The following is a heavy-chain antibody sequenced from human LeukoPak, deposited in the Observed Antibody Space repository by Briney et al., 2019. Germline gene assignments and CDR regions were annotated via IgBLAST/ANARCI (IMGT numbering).Heavy chain of an antibody. J-gene: IGHJ4*02. D-gene: IGHD3-10*01. CDR1: GGSTSSNY. CDR3: ARGSAGSGSYYLLDY. CDR2: MYFSGST. V-gene: IGHV4-59*01. Sequence: PSETLSLTCTVSGGSTSSNYWSWIRQPPGKGLEWIGFMYFSGSTNYNPSLKSRVTISVDTSKNQFSLKLSSVTAADTAVCYCARGSAGSGSYYLLDYWGQGTLVTVSS.